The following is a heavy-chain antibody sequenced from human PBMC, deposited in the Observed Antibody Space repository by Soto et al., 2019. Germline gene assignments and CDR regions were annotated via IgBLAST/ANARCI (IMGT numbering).Heavy chain of an antibody. J-gene: IGHJ6*02. D-gene: IGHD4-17*01. V-gene: IGHV3-33*01. Sequence: QVQLVESGGGVVQPGRSLRLSCAASGFTFSSYGMHWVRQAPGKGLEWVAVIWHDGSNKYYADSVKGRFTISRDNSKSTLYLEVNSLRAGDTAVYYCARDPGDGDSEGYYYYYYGMDVWGQGTTVTVSS. CDR1: GFTFSSYG. CDR3: ARDPGDGDSEGYYYYYYGMDV. CDR2: IWHDGSNK.